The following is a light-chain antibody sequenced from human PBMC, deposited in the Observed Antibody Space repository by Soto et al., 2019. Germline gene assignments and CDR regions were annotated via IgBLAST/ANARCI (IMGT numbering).Light chain of an antibody. Sequence: QAVVTQEPSLTVSPGGTVTLTCGSSSGAVTGTHYPYWFQQKPGQAPRTLIYDTKNKHSWTPARFSGSLLGGKGALTLSGAQPEDEAYYFCLLSYSGPRGPRVVFGGGTQLTVL. J-gene: IGLJ2*01. CDR1: SGAVTGTHY. V-gene: IGLV7-46*01. CDR3: LLSYSGPRGPRVV. CDR2: DTK.